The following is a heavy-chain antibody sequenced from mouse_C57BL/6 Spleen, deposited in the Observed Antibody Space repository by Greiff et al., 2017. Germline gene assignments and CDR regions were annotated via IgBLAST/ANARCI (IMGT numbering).Heavy chain of an antibody. Sequence: QVHLQQPGAELVMPGASVKLSCKASGYTFTSYWMHWVKQRPGQGLEWIGEIDPSDSYTNYNQKFKGKATLTVDKSSSTAYMQLSRLTSEDSAVYYCARENDYYTYFGVWGTGTTVTVSS. CDR3: ARENDYYTYFGV. CDR1: GYTFTSYW. CDR2: IDPSDSYT. V-gene: IGHV1-69*01. D-gene: IGHD2-3*01. J-gene: IGHJ1*03.